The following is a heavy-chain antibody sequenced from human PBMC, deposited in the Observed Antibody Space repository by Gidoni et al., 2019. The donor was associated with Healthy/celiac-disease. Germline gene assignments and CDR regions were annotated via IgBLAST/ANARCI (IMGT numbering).Heavy chain of an antibody. CDR1: GYSFTSYC. V-gene: IGHV5-51*01. CDR2: IYPGDSDT. Sequence: EVHLVQSGPELTKPGASLTISFKGSGYSFTSYCIRLVRTMPGKGLWCMGLIYPGDSDTRYSPSFQGQVTISADKSISTAYLQWSSLKASETAMDYCARHEGQIQLWSPNFDYWGQGTLVTVSS. J-gene: IGHJ4*02. CDR3: ARHEGQIQLWSPNFDY. D-gene: IGHD5-18*01.